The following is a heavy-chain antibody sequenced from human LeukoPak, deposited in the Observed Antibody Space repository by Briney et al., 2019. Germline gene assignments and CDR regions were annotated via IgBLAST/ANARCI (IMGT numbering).Heavy chain of an antibody. CDR2: INPNSGGT. Sequence: ASVKVSCKASGYTFTGYYMHWVRQAPGQGLEWMGWINPNSGGTNYAQKFQGRVTTTRDTSITTAYMELSRLRSDDTAVYYCARDRRITATKINWFDPWGQGTLVTVSS. CDR1: GYTFTGYY. D-gene: IGHD1-20*01. J-gene: IGHJ5*02. V-gene: IGHV1-2*02. CDR3: ARDRRITATKINWFDP.